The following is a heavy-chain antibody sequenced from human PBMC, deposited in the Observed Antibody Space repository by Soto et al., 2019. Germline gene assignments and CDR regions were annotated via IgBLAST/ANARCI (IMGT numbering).Heavy chain of an antibody. J-gene: IGHJ6*02. V-gene: IGHV4-31*03. Sequence: SETLSLTCTVSGDSITSGGYYWSWLRQPPGKGLEWIGYIYHSGGAPYNPSLRGRAVISIDTSKNQFSLRLNAVTAAETATYYCARDYYGAGSQYYYYGMEVWGQGTTVTVSS. CDR3: ARDYYGAGSQYYYYGMEV. D-gene: IGHD3-10*01. CDR1: GDSITSGGYY. CDR2: IYHSGGA.